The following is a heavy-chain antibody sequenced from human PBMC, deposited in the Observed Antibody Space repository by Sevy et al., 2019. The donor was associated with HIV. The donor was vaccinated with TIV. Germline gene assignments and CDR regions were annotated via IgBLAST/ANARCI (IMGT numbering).Heavy chain of an antibody. CDR2: IRSKDYGGTT. J-gene: IGHJ6*02. V-gene: IGHV3-49*03. CDR3: TRDGGGGNILASYYYYDMDV. CDR1: GFTFGDFA. Sequence: GGSLRLSCTTSGFTFGDFAMSWFRQAPGKGLEWVGFIRSKDYGGTTEYAASVKGRFTISRDDSKNIAYMQMNSLKTEETAVYYCTRDGGGGNILASYYYYDMDVWGQGTTVTVSS. D-gene: IGHD2-21*01.